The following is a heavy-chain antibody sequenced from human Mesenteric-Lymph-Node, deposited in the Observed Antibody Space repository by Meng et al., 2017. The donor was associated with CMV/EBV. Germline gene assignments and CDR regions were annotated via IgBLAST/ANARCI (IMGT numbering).Heavy chain of an antibody. CDR1: GFTFSSYA. D-gene: IGHD3-3*01. CDR3: ARGGDFWSGYQIDY. V-gene: IGHV3-23*01. J-gene: IGHJ4*02. CDR2: ISGSGGGT. Sequence: GGSLRLSCAASGFTFSSYAMSWVRQAPGKGLEWVSTISGSGGGTYYADSVKGRFTISRDNAKNSLYLQMNSLSAEDTAVYYCARGGDFWSGYQIDYWGQGTLVTVSS.